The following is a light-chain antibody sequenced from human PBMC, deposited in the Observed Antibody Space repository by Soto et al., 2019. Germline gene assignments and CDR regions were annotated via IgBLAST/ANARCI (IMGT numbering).Light chain of an antibody. CDR3: QQYNSYPLT. J-gene: IGKJ4*01. Sequence: DIQMTQSPSTLSASVGDKVTITCRASQSISSWLAWYQQKPGKAPKLLIYDASSLESGVPSSFSGSGSGTEFTLTVSSLQPDDFAAYYCQQYNSYPLTFGVGTKVEMK. V-gene: IGKV1-5*01. CDR1: QSISSW. CDR2: DAS.